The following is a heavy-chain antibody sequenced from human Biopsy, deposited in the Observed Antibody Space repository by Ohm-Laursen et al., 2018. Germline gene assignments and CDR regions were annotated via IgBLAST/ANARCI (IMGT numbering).Heavy chain of an antibody. CDR3: AKDKNDILTPGEGLDV. V-gene: IGHV3-9*01. Sequence: SLRLSCAASGFKFDEFAMHWVRQTPGKGLEWVSAINWNSDRVDYADSVKGRFTISGDNAENSLYLEMNSLRPEDTAFYYCAKDKNDILTPGEGLDVWGHGTTVTASS. CDR2: INWNSDRV. D-gene: IGHD3-9*01. CDR1: GFKFDEFA. J-gene: IGHJ6*02.